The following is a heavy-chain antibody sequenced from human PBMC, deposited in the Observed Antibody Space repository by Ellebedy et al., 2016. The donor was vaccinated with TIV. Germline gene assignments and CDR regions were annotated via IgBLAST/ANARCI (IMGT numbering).Heavy chain of an antibody. Sequence: GGSLRLSXAASGFTFSSYAMNWVRQAPGKGLEWVSFISSGSSLISYADSVKGRFTISRDNAKNSLYLQMNSLRAEDTAVYYCARDRLSKALDPWGQGTLVTVSS. CDR3: ARDRLSKALDP. CDR1: GFTFSSYA. CDR2: ISSGSSLI. J-gene: IGHJ5*02. V-gene: IGHV3-48*04.